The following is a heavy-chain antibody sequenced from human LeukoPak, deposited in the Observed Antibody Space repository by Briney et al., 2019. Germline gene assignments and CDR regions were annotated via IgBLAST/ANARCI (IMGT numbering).Heavy chain of an antibody. CDR1: GGTFSSYA. CDR2: IIPIFGTA. Sequence: ASVKVSCKASGGTFSSYAISWVRQAPGQGLEWMGGIIPIFGTANYAQKFQGRATITADESTSTAYMELSSLRSEDTAVYYCARGNIRKKEYYYDSSGLLYYYYYYMDVWGKGTTVTVSS. D-gene: IGHD3-22*01. CDR3: ARGNIRKKEYYYDSSGLLYYYYYYMDV. V-gene: IGHV1-69*01. J-gene: IGHJ6*03.